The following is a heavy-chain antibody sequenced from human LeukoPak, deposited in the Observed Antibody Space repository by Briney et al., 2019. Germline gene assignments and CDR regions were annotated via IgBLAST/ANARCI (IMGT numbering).Heavy chain of an antibody. CDR2: INHSGST. CDR1: GGSFSGYY. V-gene: IGHV4-34*01. D-gene: IGHD3-10*01. CDR3: ARGRTYDYGSGSYKLLNWFDP. J-gene: IGHJ5*02. Sequence: SETLSLTCAVYGGSFSGYYWSWIRQPPGKGLEWIGEINHSGSTNYNPSLKSRVTISVDTSKNQFSLKLSSVTAADTAVYYCARGRTYDYGSGSYKLLNWFDPWGQGTLVTVSS.